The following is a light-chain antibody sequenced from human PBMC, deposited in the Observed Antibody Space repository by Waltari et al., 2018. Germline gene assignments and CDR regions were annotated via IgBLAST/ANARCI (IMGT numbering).Light chain of an antibody. J-gene: IGKJ1*01. V-gene: IGKV1-5*01. CDR3: QTYNNYGT. Sequence: DIQTTQSPSTLSASVGDRVTLTCRASQSISSWLAWYQQKPGKAPKLLIYDASSLESGVPSRFSGSGSGTEFTLTISSLQPDDSATYWCQTYNNYGTFGQGTKVEI. CDR2: DAS. CDR1: QSISSW.